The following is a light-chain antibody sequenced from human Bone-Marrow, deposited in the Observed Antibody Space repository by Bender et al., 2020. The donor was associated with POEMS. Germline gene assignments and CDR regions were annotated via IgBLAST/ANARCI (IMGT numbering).Light chain of an antibody. CDR2: GNN. CDR1: SSNTGSGYD. V-gene: IGLV1-40*01. Sequence: QSVLTQPPSVSGAPGQRVTISCTGSSSNTGSGYDINWYQQIPGAAPKLLIYGNNNRPSGVPDRFSGSKSGTSASLAITGLQAEDEGDYYCQSYDNSLGGWVFGGGTKLTVL. CDR3: QSYDNSLGGWV. J-gene: IGLJ3*02.